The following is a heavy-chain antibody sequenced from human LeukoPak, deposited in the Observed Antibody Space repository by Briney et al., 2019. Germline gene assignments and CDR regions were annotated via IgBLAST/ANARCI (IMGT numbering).Heavy chain of an antibody. J-gene: IGHJ3*02. V-gene: IGHV3-30-3*01. Sequence: GGSLRLSCAASGFTFSSYAMHWVRQAPGKGLEWVAVISYDGSNKYYADSVKGRFTISRDNSKNTVYLQMNSLRAEDTALYYCVTKLYVGHTHAFDIWGQGTMVTVSP. CDR2: ISYDGSNK. CDR3: VTKLYVGHTHAFDI. CDR1: GFTFSSYA. D-gene: IGHD3-16*01.